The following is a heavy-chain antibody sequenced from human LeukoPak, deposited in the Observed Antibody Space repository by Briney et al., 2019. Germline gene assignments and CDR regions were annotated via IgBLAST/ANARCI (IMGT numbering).Heavy chain of an antibody. V-gene: IGHV3-30*02. Sequence: GGSLRLSCAASGFTFSSYGMHWVRQAPGKGLEWVAFIRYDGSNKYYVDSVKGRFTISRDNSKNTLYLQMNSLRAEDTAVYYCAKDQAGYSNYFEHWGQGTPVTVSS. CDR2: IRYDGSNK. J-gene: IGHJ4*02. CDR1: GFTFSSYG. CDR3: AKDQAGYSNYFEH. D-gene: IGHD5-18*01.